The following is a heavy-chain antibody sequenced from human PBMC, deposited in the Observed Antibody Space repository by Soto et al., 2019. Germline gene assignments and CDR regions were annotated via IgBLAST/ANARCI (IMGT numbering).Heavy chain of an antibody. CDR3: ARGGYNWKDSTFDP. J-gene: IGHJ5*02. V-gene: IGHV4-59*01. CDR1: GGSISSYY. D-gene: IGHD1-20*01. Sequence: SETLSLTCTVSGGSISSYYWSWIRQPPGKGLEWIGYIYYSGSTNYSPSLKSRVTISVDTSKNQFSLKLSSVTAADTAVYYCARGGYNWKDSTFDPWGQGNLVTVSS. CDR2: IYYSGST.